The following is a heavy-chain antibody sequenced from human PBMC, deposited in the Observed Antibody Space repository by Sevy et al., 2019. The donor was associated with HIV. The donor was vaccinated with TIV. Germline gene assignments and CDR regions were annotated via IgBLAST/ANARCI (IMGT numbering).Heavy chain of an antibody. V-gene: IGHV3-11*06. CDR1: GFTFSDYY. J-gene: IGHJ5*02. CDR2: ISSSSSYT. D-gene: IGHD3-9*01. CDR3: ARFGVNYDILTGSNWFDP. Sequence: GGSLRLSCAASGFTFSDYYMSWIRQAPGKGLEWVSYISSSSSYTNYADSVKGRFTISRDNAKNSLYLQMNSPRAEDTAVYYCARFGVNYDILTGSNWFDPWGQGTLVTVSS.